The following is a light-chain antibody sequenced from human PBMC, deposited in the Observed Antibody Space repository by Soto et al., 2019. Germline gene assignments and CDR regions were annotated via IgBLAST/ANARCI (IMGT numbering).Light chain of an antibody. CDR1: QSVSSY. CDR2: DAS. V-gene: IGKV3-11*01. Sequence: EIVLTQSPATLSLSPGERATLSCRASQSVSSYLAWYQQKPGQAPMLLIYDASHRATGIPARFSGSGSGTDFTLTISSLEPEDFAVYYFQQRSKVPPGITFGPGTKVDIK. J-gene: IGKJ3*01. CDR3: QQRSKVPPGIT.